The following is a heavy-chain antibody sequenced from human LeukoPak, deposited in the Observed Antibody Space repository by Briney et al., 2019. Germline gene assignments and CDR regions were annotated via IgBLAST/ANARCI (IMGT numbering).Heavy chain of an antibody. CDR3: ARQFMVRGVKVPWFDP. V-gene: IGHV4-59*08. J-gene: IGHJ5*02. D-gene: IGHD3-10*01. CDR2: IYYSGST. Sequence: PSETLSLTCTVSGGSISSYYWSWIRQPPGKGLEWIGDIYYSGSTNYNPSLKSRVTISVDTSKNQFSLKLSSVTAADTAVYYCARQFMVRGVKVPWFDPWGQGTLVTVSS. CDR1: GGSISSYY.